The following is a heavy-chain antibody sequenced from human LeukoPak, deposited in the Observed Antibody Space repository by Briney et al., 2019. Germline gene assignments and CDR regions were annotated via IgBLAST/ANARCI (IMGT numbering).Heavy chain of an antibody. J-gene: IGHJ1*01. D-gene: IGHD6-13*01. CDR2: SNPNSGGT. CDR3: ARGYPLSTTAAGTYFQH. V-gene: IGHV1-2*02. Sequence: ASVKVSCKASGYTXSGYYMHWVRQAPGQGLEWMGWSNPNSGGTNYAQKFQGRVTMTRDTSISTAYMELSRLRSDDTAVYYCARGYPLSTTAAGTYFQHWGQGTLVTVSS. CDR1: GYTXSGYY.